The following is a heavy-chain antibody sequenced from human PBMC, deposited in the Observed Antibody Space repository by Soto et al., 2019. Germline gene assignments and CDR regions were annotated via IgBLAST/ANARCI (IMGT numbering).Heavy chain of an antibody. CDR1: GFTFSSYW. J-gene: IGHJ6*02. CDR2: IKQDGSEK. Sequence: PGGSLRLSCAASGFTFSSYWMSWVRQAPGKGLEWVANIKQDGSEKYYVDSVKGRFTISRDNAKNSLYLQMNSLRAEDTAVYYCAREEGNCISTSCYYYYGMDVWGQGTTVTVSS. CDR3: AREEGNCISTSCYYYYGMDV. D-gene: IGHD2-2*01. V-gene: IGHV3-7*01.